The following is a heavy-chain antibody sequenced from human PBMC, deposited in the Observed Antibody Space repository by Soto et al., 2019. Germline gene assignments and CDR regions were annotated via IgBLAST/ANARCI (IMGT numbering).Heavy chain of an antibody. D-gene: IGHD3-22*01. CDR2: IYHSGST. V-gene: IGHV4-39*07. CDR1: GGSFTRGSYS. Sequence: PSETLSLTCTVSGGSFTRGSYSWGWIRQPPGKGLGWIGSIYHSGSTYYNPSLKSRVTISVDTSKNQFSLKLSSVTAADTAVYYCARGVPYYYDSSSCAFDIWGQGTMVTVSS. J-gene: IGHJ3*02. CDR3: ARGVPYYYDSSSCAFDI.